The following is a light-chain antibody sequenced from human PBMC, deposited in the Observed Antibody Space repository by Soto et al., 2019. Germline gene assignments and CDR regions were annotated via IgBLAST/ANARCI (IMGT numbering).Light chain of an antibody. Sequence: SYELTQPPSVSVSPGQTASITCSGDKWGDKYACWYQQKPGQSPVLVIYQNSKRPSGIPERFSGSNSGNTATLTISGTQAMDEADYYCQAWDSRTAVFGGGTKLTVL. CDR1: KWGDKY. J-gene: IGLJ3*02. CDR3: QAWDSRTAV. CDR2: QNS. V-gene: IGLV3-1*01.